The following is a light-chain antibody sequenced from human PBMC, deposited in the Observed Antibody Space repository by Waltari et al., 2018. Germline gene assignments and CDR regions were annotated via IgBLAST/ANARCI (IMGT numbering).Light chain of an antibody. CDR2: AVT. Sequence: QSALTQPASVSGSPGQSITISCTGTSSDVGGYNYVSWYQQHPGKAPKLMIYAVTNRPSGVSNRFSGSKSGNTASLTISGLQAEDEAGYYCSSYTSSNTLGFGTGTKVTVL. V-gene: IGLV2-14*03. J-gene: IGLJ1*01. CDR1: SSDVGGYNY. CDR3: SSYTSSNTLG.